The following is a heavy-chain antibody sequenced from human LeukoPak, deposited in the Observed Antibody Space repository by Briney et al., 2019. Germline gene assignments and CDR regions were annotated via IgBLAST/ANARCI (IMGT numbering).Heavy chain of an antibody. CDR1: GFTFIGHN. V-gene: IGHV3-48*04. D-gene: IGHD3-16*01. J-gene: IGHJ4*02. CDR3: ARAMSTFGGVRNYFDS. CDR2: VSISSGTI. Sequence: SGGSLRLSCAASGFTFIGHNMNWVRQAPGKGLEWVSFVSISSGTIYYADSVKGRFRISRDNAKSSLYLEMNSLRAEDTAVYYCARAMSTFGGVRNYFDSWGQGTLVTVSS.